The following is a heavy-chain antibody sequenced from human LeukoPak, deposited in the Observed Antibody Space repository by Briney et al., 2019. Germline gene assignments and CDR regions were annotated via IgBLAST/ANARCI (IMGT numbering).Heavy chain of an antibody. D-gene: IGHD2-21*02. Sequence: SVKVSCKASGGTFSTYTISWVRQAPGQGLEWMGGIIPVFDTANYAQKFQGGVTISADESTSTAYMELSSLRSEDTAVYYCARAYMTATRHFDYWGQGTLVTVSS. CDR3: ARAYMTATRHFDY. CDR2: IIPVFDTA. J-gene: IGHJ4*02. CDR1: GGTFSTYT. V-gene: IGHV1-69*13.